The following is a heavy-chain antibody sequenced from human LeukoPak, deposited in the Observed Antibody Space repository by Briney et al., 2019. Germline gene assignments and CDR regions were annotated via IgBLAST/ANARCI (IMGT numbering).Heavy chain of an antibody. CDR1: GFTFSSYS. CDR2: ISSSSSYI. V-gene: IGHV3-21*04. J-gene: IGHJ4*02. Sequence: GGSLRLSCAASGFTFSSYSMNWARQAPGKGLEWVSSISSSSSYIYYADSVKGRFTISRDNAKNTLYLQMNSLRAEDTAVYYCAKDFGYYYGSGSYWEYWGQGTLVTVSS. D-gene: IGHD3-10*01. CDR3: AKDFGYYYGSGSYWEY.